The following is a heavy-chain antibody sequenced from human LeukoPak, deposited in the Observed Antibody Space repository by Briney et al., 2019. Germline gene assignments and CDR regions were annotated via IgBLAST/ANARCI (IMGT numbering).Heavy chain of an antibody. V-gene: IGHV4-4*02. CDR1: GGSVTSTNW. CDR3: AREGGFYRPLDY. J-gene: IGHJ4*02. D-gene: IGHD3-3*01. CDR2: VHLDRRT. Sequence: SETVSLTSDVSGGSVTSTNWWTWVRQPPGKGLEWIGEVHLDRRTNYNQSLKRRLIMSVDLPENHISLKLTSVTAADTAVYYCAREGGFYRPLDYSGQGTLLT.